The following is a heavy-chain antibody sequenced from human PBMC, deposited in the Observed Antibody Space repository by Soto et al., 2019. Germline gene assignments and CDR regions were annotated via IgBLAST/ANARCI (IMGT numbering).Heavy chain of an antibody. Sequence: ASVKVSCKASGYTFTSYGISWVRQAPGQGLEWMGWISAYNGNTNYAQKLQGRVTMTTDTSTSTAYMELRSLRSEDTAVYYCATDPFAYYYDSSGYYLDYWGQGTLVTVSS. CDR2: ISAYNGNT. D-gene: IGHD3-22*01. V-gene: IGHV1-18*01. CDR3: ATDPFAYYYDSSGYYLDY. CDR1: GYTFTSYG. J-gene: IGHJ4*02.